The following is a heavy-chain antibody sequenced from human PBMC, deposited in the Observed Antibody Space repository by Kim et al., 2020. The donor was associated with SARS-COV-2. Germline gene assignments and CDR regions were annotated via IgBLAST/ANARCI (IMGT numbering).Heavy chain of an antibody. V-gene: IGHV3-21*01. CDR3: ARVGDAAMVAFYYFDY. CDR1: GFTFSSYT. D-gene: IGHD5-18*01. Sequence: GGSLRLSCAGSGFTFSSYTVNWVRQAPGKGLEWVSSISSSSRYIYYADSVKGRFTISRDNAKNSLYLQMNSLRAEDTSVYYCARVGDAAMVAFYYFDYWG. J-gene: IGHJ4*01. CDR2: ISSSSRYI.